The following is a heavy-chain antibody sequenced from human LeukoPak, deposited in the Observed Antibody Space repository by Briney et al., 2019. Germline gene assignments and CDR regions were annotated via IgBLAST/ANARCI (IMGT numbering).Heavy chain of an antibody. CDR3: AKMWWSGYPQGVDY. Sequence: GRSLRLSCAASGFTFSRYAMHWVRQAPGKGLEWVALISYDGSNKYYVDSVKGRFTISRDNSKYTLYLQMNSLRAEDTAVYYCAKMWWSGYPQGVDYWGQGTLVTVSS. CDR1: GFTFSRYA. V-gene: IGHV3-30*18. CDR2: ISYDGSNK. J-gene: IGHJ4*02. D-gene: IGHD3-3*01.